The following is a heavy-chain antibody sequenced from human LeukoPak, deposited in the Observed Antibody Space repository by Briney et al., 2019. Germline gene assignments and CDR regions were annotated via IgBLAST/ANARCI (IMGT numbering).Heavy chain of an antibody. J-gene: IGHJ5*02. CDR3: AKGRYSSPFWWFDP. CDR1: GGSMNGYY. Sequence: PSETLSLTCNVSGGSMNGYYWSWIRQPPGKGLQWIGYIYSSGSTNYNPSLQSRVTISVDTSKNQFSLKLSSVTAADTAVYYCAKGRYSSPFWWFDPWGQGTLVTVSS. D-gene: IGHD6-6*01. CDR2: IYSSGST. V-gene: IGHV4-59*08.